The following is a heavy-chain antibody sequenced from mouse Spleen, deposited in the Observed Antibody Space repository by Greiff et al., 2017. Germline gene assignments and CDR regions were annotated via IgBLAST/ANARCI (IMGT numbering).Heavy chain of an antibody. CDR2: IDPSDSYT. J-gene: IGHJ3*01. D-gene: IGHD2-2*01. V-gene: IGHV1-59*01. Sequence: QVQLQQPGAELVRPGTSVKLSCKASGYTFTSYWMHWVKQRPGQGLEWIGVIDPSDSYTNYNQKFKGKATLTVDTSSSTAYMQLSSLTSEDSAVYYCARKGVMVTGGAWFAYWGQGTLVTVSA. CDR3: ARKGVMVTGGAWFAY. CDR1: GYTFTSYW.